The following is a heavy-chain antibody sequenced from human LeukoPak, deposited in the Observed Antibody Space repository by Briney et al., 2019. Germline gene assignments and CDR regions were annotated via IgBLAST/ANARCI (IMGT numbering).Heavy chain of an antibody. D-gene: IGHD5-24*01. CDR2: IFYSGNT. Sequence: SETLSLTCAVYGGSFSGYYWGWIRQPPGKGLEWIGSIFYSGNTYDNPSLKSRVAISVDTSKNQFSLKLNSVTAADTAVYYCARHRSKWLQSSFDYWGQGTLVTVSS. CDR3: ARHRSKWLQSSFDY. CDR1: GGSFSGYY. V-gene: IGHV4-39*01. J-gene: IGHJ4*02.